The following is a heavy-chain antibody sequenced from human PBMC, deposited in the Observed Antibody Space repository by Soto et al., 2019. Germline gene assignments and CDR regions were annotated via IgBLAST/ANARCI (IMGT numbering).Heavy chain of an antibody. CDR2: IDPSDSYN. Sequence: PWEALKSSGKASGYNFTSYLISWVRQMPGKRLEWMGRIDPSDSYNSYSPSFQGHVTISGDKSINTAYLQWSSLKASDNAIYYCARRIEKDAFDVWGQGTMVTVSS. D-gene: IGHD2-21*01. CDR1: GYNFTSYL. J-gene: IGHJ3*01. V-gene: IGHV5-10-1*01. CDR3: ARRIEKDAFDV.